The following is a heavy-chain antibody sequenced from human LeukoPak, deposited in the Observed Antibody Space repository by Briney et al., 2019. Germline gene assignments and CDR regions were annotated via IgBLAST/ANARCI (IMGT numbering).Heavy chain of an antibody. J-gene: IGHJ3*02. V-gene: IGHV3-21*04. CDR3: AKGRDAIEAFDI. Sequence: GGSLRLPCAASGFTFSSYSMNWVRQAPGKGLEWVSSISSSSSYVYYADSVKGRFTISRDNSKNTLYLQMNSLRAEDTAVYYCAKGRDAIEAFDIWGQGTMVTVSS. D-gene: IGHD2-2*01. CDR1: GFTFSSYS. CDR2: ISSSSSYV.